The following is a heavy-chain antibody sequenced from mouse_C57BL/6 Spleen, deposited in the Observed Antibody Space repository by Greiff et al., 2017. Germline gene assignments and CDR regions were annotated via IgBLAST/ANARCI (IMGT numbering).Heavy chain of an antibody. CDR2: INPNNGGT. CDR1: GYTFTDYN. J-gene: IGHJ4*01. Sequence: VQLQQSGPELVKPGASVKMSCKASGYTFTDYNMHWVKQSHGKSLEWIGYINPNNGGTSYNQKFKGKATLTVNKSSSTAYMELRSLTSEESAVYYCARSTVVATDAMDYWGQGTSVTVSS. CDR3: ARSTVVATDAMDY. V-gene: IGHV1-22*01. D-gene: IGHD1-1*01.